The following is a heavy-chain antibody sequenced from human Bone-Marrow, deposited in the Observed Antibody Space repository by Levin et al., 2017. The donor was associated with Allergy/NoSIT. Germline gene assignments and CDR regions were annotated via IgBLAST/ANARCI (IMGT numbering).Heavy chain of an antibody. J-gene: IGHJ5*02. CDR3: ARDQFRRATIGARWFDP. Sequence: QPGESLKISCAASGFTFSNSWMSWVRQTPGKGLEWVANIKEDGSEKYYVDSVKGRFTISRDNAKNSLYVQMNSLRAEDTAVYYCARDQFRRATIGARWFDPWGQGTLVIVSS. D-gene: IGHD5-24*01. CDR1: GFTFSNSW. CDR2: IKEDGSEK. V-gene: IGHV3-7*01.